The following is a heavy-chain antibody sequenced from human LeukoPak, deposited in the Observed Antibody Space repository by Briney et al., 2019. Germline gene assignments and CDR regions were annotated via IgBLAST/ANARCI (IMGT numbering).Heavy chain of an antibody. D-gene: IGHD3-22*01. V-gene: IGHV3-30*18. J-gene: IGHJ4*02. Sequence: PGGSLRLSCAASGFTFSSYGMHWVRQAPGKGLEWVAVISYDGSNKYYADSVKGRFTISRDNSKNTLYLQMNSLRAEDTAVYYCAKDWVRHYYDSSGYYYGGDFDYWGQGTLVTVSS. CDR3: AKDWVRHYYDSSGYYYGGDFDY. CDR2: ISYDGSNK. CDR1: GFTFSSYG.